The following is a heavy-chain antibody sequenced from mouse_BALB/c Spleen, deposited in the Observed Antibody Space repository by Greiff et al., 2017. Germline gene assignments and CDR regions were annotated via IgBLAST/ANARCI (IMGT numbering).Heavy chain of an antibody. CDR1: GDSITSCY. V-gene: IGHV3-8*02. D-gene: IGHD2-14*01. J-gene: IGHJ3*01. CDR2: ISYSGST. CDR3: ARYNYRYDEAWFAY. Sequence: EVKLLESGPSLVKPSQTLSLTCSVTGDSITSCYWNWIRKFPGNKLEYMGYISYSGSTYYNPSLKSRISITRDTSKNQYYLQLNSVTTEDTAAYYCARYNYRYDEAWFAYWGQGTLVTVSA.